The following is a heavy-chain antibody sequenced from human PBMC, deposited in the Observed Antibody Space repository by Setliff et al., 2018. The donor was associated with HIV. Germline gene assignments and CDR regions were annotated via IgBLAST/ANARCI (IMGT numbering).Heavy chain of an antibody. CDR1: GGSISSGSYY. V-gene: IGHV4-61*09. D-gene: IGHD2-2*01. J-gene: IGHJ6*03. CDR2: IYTSGTT. CDR3: AKGGSQLPARFYFYMDV. Sequence: SETLSLTCTVSGGSISSGSYYWTWIRQPAGKGLEWIGHIYTSGTTDYNPSLKSRVTISVDTSKNQFSLKLISVTAADTAVYYCAKGGSQLPARFYFYMDVWGKGTTVTVSS.